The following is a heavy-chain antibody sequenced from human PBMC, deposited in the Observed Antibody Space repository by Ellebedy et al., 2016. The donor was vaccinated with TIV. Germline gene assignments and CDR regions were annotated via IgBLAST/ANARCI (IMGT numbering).Heavy chain of an antibody. CDR1: GFTFSSYG. Sequence: GESLKISXAASGFTFSSYGMHWVRQAPGKGLEWVAVIWYDGSNKYYADSVKGRFTISRDNSKNTLYLQMNSLRAEDTAVYYCARAYGGYYYYMDVWGKGTTVTVSS. J-gene: IGHJ6*03. CDR3: ARAYGGYYYYMDV. V-gene: IGHV3-33*08. D-gene: IGHD4-23*01. CDR2: IWYDGSNK.